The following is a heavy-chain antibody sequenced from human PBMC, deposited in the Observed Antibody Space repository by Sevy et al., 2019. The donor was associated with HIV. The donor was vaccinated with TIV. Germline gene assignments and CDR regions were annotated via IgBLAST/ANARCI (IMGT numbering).Heavy chain of an antibody. CDR2: ISAYTGDT. D-gene: IGHD3-3*01. CDR3: ARHRPQGVVIIPGSGYHYGADF. CDR1: GYSFNMYG. Sequence: ASVKVSCKTSGYSFNMYGISWVRQAPGQGLEWMGWISAYTGDTDYRQMFRGRVTMTTDVSTNTAYMELRRLTSDDTDLYYCARHRPQGVVIIPGSGYHYGADFWGQGTMVTVSS. J-gene: IGHJ6*02. V-gene: IGHV1-18*01.